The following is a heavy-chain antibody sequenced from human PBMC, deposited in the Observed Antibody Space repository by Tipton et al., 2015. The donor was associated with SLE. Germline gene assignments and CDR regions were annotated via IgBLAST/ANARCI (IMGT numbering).Heavy chain of an antibody. D-gene: IGHD3-22*01. CDR1: GFTFSSYS. CDR2: ISSSSSYI. CDR3: ARAPGDSSGYYSDY. J-gene: IGHJ4*02. V-gene: IGHV3-21*01. Sequence: GSLRLSCAASGFTFSSYSMNWVRQAPGKGLEWVSSISSSSSYIYYADSVKGRFIISRDNAKNSLYLQMNSLRAEDTAVYYCARAPGDSSGYYSDYWGQGTLVTVSS.